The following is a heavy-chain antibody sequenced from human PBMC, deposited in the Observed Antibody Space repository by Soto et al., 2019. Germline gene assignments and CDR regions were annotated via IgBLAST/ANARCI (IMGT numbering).Heavy chain of an antibody. Sequence: GGSLRLSCAASGFTFSDYYMSWIRQAPGKGLEWVSYISSSGSTIYYADSVKGRFTISRDNAKNSLYLQMNSLRAEDTAVYYCARTIRGAAYYYYYMDVWGKGTTVTVSS. CDR3: ARTIRGAAYYYYYMDV. CDR2: ISSSGSTI. V-gene: IGHV3-11*01. D-gene: IGHD1-26*01. CDR1: GFTFSDYY. J-gene: IGHJ6*03.